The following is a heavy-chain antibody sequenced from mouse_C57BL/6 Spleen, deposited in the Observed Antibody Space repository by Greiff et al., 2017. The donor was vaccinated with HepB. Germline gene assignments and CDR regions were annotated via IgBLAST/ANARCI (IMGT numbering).Heavy chain of an antibody. V-gene: IGHV1-50*01. Sequence: VQLQQPGAELVKPGASVKLSCKASGYTFTSYWMQWVKQRPGQGLEWIGEIDPSDSYTNYNQKFKGKATLTVDKSSSTAYMELRSLTSEDTAVYYCARCPHYYGSSYGYFDVWGTGTTVTVSS. CDR1: GYTFTSYW. J-gene: IGHJ1*03. CDR2: IDPSDSYT. CDR3: ARCPHYYGSSYGYFDV. D-gene: IGHD1-1*01.